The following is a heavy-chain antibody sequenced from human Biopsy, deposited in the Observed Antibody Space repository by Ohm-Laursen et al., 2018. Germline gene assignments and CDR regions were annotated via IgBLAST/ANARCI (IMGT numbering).Heavy chain of an antibody. CDR1: GGTLSKYA. Sequence: SSVKVSCKTFGGTLSKYAMSWVRQAPGQGLEWLGVIIAPSGTTNNAQRFQGRLSITADESATSVYMELSSLTSEDTAVYYCARTGTYYHDSSLYYFYGLDLWGQGSTVTVFS. D-gene: IGHD3-22*01. CDR2: IIAPSGTT. V-gene: IGHV1-69*01. CDR3: ARTGTYYHDSSLYYFYGLDL. J-gene: IGHJ6*02.